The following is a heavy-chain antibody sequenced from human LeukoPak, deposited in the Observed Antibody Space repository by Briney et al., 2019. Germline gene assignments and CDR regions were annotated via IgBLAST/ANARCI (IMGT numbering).Heavy chain of an antibody. V-gene: IGHV3-53*01. D-gene: IGHD3-10*01. CDR3: ARDLYYGSGGSFDY. Sequence: PGGPLRLSCAASGFTVSSNYMSWVRQAPGKGLEWVSVIYSGGSTYYADSVKGRFTISRDNSKNTLYLQMNSLRAEDTAVYYCARDLYYGSGGSFDYWGQGTLVTVSS. CDR1: GFTVSSNY. CDR2: IYSGGST. J-gene: IGHJ4*02.